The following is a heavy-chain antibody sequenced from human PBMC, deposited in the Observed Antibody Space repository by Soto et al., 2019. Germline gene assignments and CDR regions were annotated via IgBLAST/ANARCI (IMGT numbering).Heavy chain of an antibody. V-gene: IGHV4-30-2*01. CDR1: GGSISSGGYS. D-gene: IGHD5-12*01. CDR2: IYHSGST. Sequence: SETLSLTCAVSGGSISSGGYSWSWIRQPPGKGLEWIGYIYHSGSTYYNPSLKSRVTISVDRSKNQFSLKLSSVTGADTAVYYWARAAGIVATIGPRDYFDYWGQGTLVTVSS. J-gene: IGHJ4*02. CDR3: ARAAGIVATIGPRDYFDY.